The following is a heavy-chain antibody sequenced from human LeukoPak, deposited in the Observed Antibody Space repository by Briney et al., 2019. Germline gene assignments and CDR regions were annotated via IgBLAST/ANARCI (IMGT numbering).Heavy chain of an antibody. V-gene: IGHV1-2*02. CDR3: ARVGAAHDAFDI. Sequence: ASVKVSCKTSGYSFTDYYMHWVRQAPGQGLEWMGWINPKSGGTNSAQRFQGRVTMTRDTSISTAYMELSRLISDDTAVYYCARVGAAHDAFDIWGQGTMVTVSS. J-gene: IGHJ3*02. CDR2: INPKSGGT. CDR1: GYSFTDYY. D-gene: IGHD1-26*01.